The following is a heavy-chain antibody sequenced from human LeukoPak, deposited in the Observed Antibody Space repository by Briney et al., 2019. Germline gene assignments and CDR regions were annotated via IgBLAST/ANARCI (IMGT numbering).Heavy chain of an antibody. CDR1: GFTFSNYG. CDR2: ISYDGSEK. J-gene: IGHJ4*02. V-gene: IGHV3-30*03. Sequence: GGSLRLSCAVSGFTFSNYGMYWVRQAPGKGLEWVAVISYDGSEKYYADSVKGRFTISRDNSNNTLSVQMNSLRPEDTAVYYCARDGSDSSGYYWDYYFDYWGQGTLVTVSS. D-gene: IGHD3-22*01. CDR3: ARDGSDSSGYYWDYYFDY.